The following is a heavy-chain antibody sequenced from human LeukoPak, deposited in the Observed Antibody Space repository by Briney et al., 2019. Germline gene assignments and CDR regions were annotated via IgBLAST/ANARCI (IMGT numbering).Heavy chain of an antibody. Sequence: SETLSLTCTVSGNSISSGDYYWSWIRQPAGKGLEWIGRIYTSGSTTYNPSLKSRVTISGDTSENQFSLRLSSVTAADTAVYYCARASYSYDISGWVPFDYWGQGALVTVSS. V-gene: IGHV4-61*02. CDR3: ARASYSYDISGWVPFDY. CDR1: GNSISSGDYY. D-gene: IGHD3-22*01. J-gene: IGHJ4*02. CDR2: IYTSGST.